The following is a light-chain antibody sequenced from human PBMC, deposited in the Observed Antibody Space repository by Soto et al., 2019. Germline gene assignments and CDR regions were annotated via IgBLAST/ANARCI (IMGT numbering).Light chain of an antibody. CDR1: ETISHY. CDR2: SAS. CDR3: QQSSSTPLT. J-gene: IGKJ4*01. V-gene: IGKV1-39*01. Sequence: IHMTQSPSALSASVGDRVTISCRASETISHYLNWYQQKPGKAPKLLIYSASKLQSGFPARFSGSGSGTDFTLTITSLQSEDFATYYCQQSSSTPLTFGGGTKVEIK.